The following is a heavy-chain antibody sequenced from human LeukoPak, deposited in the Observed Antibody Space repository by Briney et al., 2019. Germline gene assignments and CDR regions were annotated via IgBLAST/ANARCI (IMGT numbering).Heavy chain of an antibody. CDR2: ISGSGGST. D-gene: IGHD2-2*01. J-gene: IGHJ4*02. Sequence: GGSLRLSCAASGLTFSSYAMSWVRQAPGKGPEWVSAISGSGGSTYYADSVKGRFTISRDNSKNTLYLQMNSLRAEDTAVYYCAKDPPAAIGYYFDCWGQGTLVTVSS. CDR3: AKDPPAAIGYYFDC. V-gene: IGHV3-23*01. CDR1: GLTFSSYA.